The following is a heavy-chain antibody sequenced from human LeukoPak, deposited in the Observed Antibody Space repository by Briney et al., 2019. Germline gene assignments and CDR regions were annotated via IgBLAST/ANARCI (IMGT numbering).Heavy chain of an antibody. J-gene: IGHJ6*02. D-gene: IGHD7-27*01. CDR1: GFTFSSYA. Sequence: GGSLRLSCAASGFTFSSYAMSWVRQAPGKGLEWVSAISGSGGSTYYADSVKGRFTISRDNSKNTLYLQMNSLRAEDTAVYYCAKVQTGDRYYYYGMDVRGQGTTVTVSS. CDR2: ISGSGGST. V-gene: IGHV3-23*01. CDR3: AKVQTGDRYYYYGMDV.